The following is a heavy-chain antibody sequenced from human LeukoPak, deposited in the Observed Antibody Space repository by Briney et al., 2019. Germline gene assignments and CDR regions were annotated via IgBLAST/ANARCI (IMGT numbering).Heavy chain of an antibody. J-gene: IGHJ3*01. Sequence: GESLKISCKGSGYSFMNNWIGWVRQMPGKVLEWMGIIYPGDSDTRYSPSFQGQVTISADKSISTAYLQWSSLRASDTAMYYCAKFHYYYGSGIFDAFDLWGLGTMVTVSS. D-gene: IGHD3-10*01. CDR3: AKFHYYYGSGIFDAFDL. V-gene: IGHV5-51*06. CDR1: GYSFMNNW. CDR2: IYPGDSDT.